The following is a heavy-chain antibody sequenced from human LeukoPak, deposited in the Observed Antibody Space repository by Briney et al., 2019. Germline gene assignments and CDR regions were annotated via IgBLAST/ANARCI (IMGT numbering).Heavy chain of an antibody. CDR3: AKELDTMFFDY. CDR1: GFNFDRYT. CDR2: AGWAGGTT. V-gene: IGHV3-43*01. Sequence: PGGSLRLSCATSGFNFDRYTIHWVRQAPGKGLEWVSLAGWAGGTTFYSDSVRGRFTISRDSGRKSVYLPMNSLTTDDTAFYFCAKELDTMFFDYWGQGALVTVSS. D-gene: IGHD3-10*02. J-gene: IGHJ4*02.